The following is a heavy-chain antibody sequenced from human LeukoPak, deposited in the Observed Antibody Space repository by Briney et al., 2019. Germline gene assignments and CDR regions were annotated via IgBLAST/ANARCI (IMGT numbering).Heavy chain of an antibody. CDR1: GGSISSYY. J-gene: IGHJ4*02. CDR3: ARSRAAGPYYFDY. D-gene: IGHD6-25*01. Sequence: SETLSLTCTVSGGSISSYYWSWIRQPAGKGLEWIGRIYTSGSTNYNPSLKSRVTISVDKSKNQSSLKLSSVTAADTVVYYCARSRAAGPYYFDYWGQGTLVTVSS. CDR2: IYTSGST. V-gene: IGHV4-4*07.